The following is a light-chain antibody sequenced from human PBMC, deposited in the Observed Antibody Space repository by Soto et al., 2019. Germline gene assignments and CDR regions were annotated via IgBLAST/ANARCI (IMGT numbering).Light chain of an antibody. CDR2: GAS. CDR3: QQYGSLLLS. V-gene: IGKV3-20*01. J-gene: IGKJ4*01. CDR1: ESISRDY. Sequence: VLKHSPVTVSFSPEERATHSCRSSESISRDYLAWYQQRLGQAPRLLIYGASSGATGIPDRFSGSGSGTDFTLTICILEPEDFVVYCCQQYGSLLLSSGDGTKVDIK.